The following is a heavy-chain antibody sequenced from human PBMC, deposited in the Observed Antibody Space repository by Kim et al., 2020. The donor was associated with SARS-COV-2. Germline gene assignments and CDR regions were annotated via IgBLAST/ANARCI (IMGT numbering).Heavy chain of an antibody. CDR2: ISGSGGST. J-gene: IGHJ3*02. V-gene: IGHV3-23*01. CDR1: GFTFSSYA. D-gene: IGHD3-10*01. CDR3: AKDHVLLWFGELLLGALDS. Sequence: GGSLRLSCAASGFTFSSYAMSWVRQAPGKGLEWVSAISGSGGSTYYADSVKGRFTISRDNSKNTLYLQMNSLRAEDTAVYYCAKDHVLLWFGELLLGALDSWGKGTMVTVAS.